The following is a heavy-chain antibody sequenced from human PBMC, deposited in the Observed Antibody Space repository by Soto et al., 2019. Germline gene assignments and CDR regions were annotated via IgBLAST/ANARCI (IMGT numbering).Heavy chain of an antibody. CDR2: FSGGGGGT. D-gene: IGHD2-15*01. V-gene: IGHV3-23*01. J-gene: IGHJ4*02. CDR3: TKANRYCSGANCFTFDY. CDR1: GFTFSSYA. Sequence: GGSLRLSCAASGFTFSSYAMSWFRQAPGKGLEWVSAFSGGGGGTYYADSVKGRFTISRDNSKNTLSLQMNSLRAEDTAVYYCTKANRYCSGANCFTFDYWGLGTLVTVSS.